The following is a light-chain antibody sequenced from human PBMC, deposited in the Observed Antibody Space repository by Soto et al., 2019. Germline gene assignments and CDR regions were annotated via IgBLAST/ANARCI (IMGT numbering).Light chain of an antibody. Sequence: EIVMTQSPATLSVSPGERATLSCRASQSVSSNLAWYQQKPGQAPRLLIYGASTRASTIPARFSGSGSGTEFPLTISSLQSADFAVYYCQQYHDWPLAFGQGTKVXIK. CDR3: QQYHDWPLA. CDR1: QSVSSN. CDR2: GAS. J-gene: IGKJ1*01. V-gene: IGKV3-15*01.